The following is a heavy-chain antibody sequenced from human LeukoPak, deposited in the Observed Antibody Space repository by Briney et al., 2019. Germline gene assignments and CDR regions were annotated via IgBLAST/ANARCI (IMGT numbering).Heavy chain of an antibody. CDR2: ISSSGSTI. V-gene: IGHV3-11*01. CDR1: GFTFSDYY. CDR3: ARDYTSYRSSTSCYRTPDV. Sequence: GGSLRLSCAASGFTFSDYYMSWIRQAPGKGLEWVSYISSSGSTIYYADSVKGRFTISRDNAKNSLYLQMNSLRAEDTAVYYCARDYTSYRSSTSCYRTPDVWGQGTTVTVSS. D-gene: IGHD2-2*01. J-gene: IGHJ6*02.